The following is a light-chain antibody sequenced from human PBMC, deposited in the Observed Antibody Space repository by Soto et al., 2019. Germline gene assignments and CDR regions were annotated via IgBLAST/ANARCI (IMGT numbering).Light chain of an antibody. CDR2: SLH. Sequence: QSVLTQPPSASGTPGQRVTISCSGSSSNIGSNTVDWYQQLPGTAPKLLIYSLHQRPSGVPDRFSGSKSGTSASLAISGLQSEDEADYYCAAWDDGLSGPVFGGGTKVTVL. V-gene: IGLV1-44*01. CDR1: SSNIGSNT. J-gene: IGLJ3*02. CDR3: AAWDDGLSGPV.